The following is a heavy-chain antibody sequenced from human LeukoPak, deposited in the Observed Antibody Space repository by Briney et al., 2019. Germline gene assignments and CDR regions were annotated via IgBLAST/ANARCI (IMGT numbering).Heavy chain of an antibody. V-gene: IGHV4-38-2*01. CDR3: AGFTPAVDY. CDR1: GCSISSGHY. D-gene: IGHD3-10*01. Sequence: SETLSLTCAVSGCSISSGHYWGWIRQPPGKGLEWIGSIYHSGGTYYNPSLKSRVTISVDTSKNQFSLKMKSVTAADTVVYYCAGFTPAVDYCSQGTLVTVSS. J-gene: IGHJ4*02. CDR2: IYHSGGT.